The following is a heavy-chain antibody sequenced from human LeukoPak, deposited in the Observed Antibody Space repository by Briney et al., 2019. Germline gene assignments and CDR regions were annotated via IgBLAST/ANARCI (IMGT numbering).Heavy chain of an antibody. D-gene: IGHD3-9*01. J-gene: IGHJ5*02. Sequence: SETLSLTCTVSGGSISSYYWSWIRQPPGKGLEWIGYIYYSGSTNYNPSLKSRVTISVDTSKNQFSLKLSSVTAADTAVYYCARTTGRYLQFDPWGQGTLVTVSS. CDR3: ARTTGRYLQFDP. CDR2: IYYSGST. V-gene: IGHV4-59*01. CDR1: GGSISSYY.